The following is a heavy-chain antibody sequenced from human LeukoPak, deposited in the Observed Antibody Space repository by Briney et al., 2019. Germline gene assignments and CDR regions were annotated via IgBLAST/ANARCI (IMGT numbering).Heavy chain of an antibody. J-gene: IGHJ4*02. D-gene: IGHD3-9*01. Sequence: GGSLRLSCAASGFTFSSYGMHWVRQAPGKGLEWVAVISYDGSNKYYADSVKGRFAISRDNSKNTLYLQMNSLRAEDTAVYYCAKDPPDYDILTGYFDYWGQGTLVTVSS. CDR3: AKDPPDYDILTGYFDY. CDR1: GFTFSSYG. CDR2: ISYDGSNK. V-gene: IGHV3-30*18.